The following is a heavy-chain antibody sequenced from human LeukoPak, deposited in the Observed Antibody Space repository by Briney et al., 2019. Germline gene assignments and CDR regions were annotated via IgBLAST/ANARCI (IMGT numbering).Heavy chain of an antibody. J-gene: IGHJ6*02. CDR3: ARSFCGRTTCSGMDV. V-gene: IGHV3-30-3*01. CDR2: ISYDATNT. D-gene: IGHD2-2*01. Sequence: PGRSLRLSCAASGFTDNSYAMHLVRQVTGKGLEWVAVISYDATNTYYANSVKGRFTISRDNSKNTLYLQMSSLRAEDTAVYYCARSFCGRTTCSGMDVWGQGTTVTVSS. CDR1: GFTDNSYA.